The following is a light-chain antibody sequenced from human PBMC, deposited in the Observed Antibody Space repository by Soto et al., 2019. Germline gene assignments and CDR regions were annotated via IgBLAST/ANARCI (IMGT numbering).Light chain of an antibody. J-gene: IGKJ2*01. Sequence: ENVVTQSPGTVSLSPGERATLSCRASQGVTSNHLAWYQQKPGQAPRLLIYGVFNRATGIPDRFSGSGSGTDFTLTITRLEPEDSAVYFCQHYDGSPRTCGQGPKLEIK. CDR2: GVF. CDR3: QHYDGSPRT. CDR1: QGVTSNH. V-gene: IGKV3-20*01.